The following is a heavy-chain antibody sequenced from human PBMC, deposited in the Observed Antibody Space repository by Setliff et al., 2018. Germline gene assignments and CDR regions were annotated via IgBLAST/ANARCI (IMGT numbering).Heavy chain of an antibody. Sequence: GSLRLSCAASGFTFSSFWMHWVRQAPGKGLVWVSRIKSDGSSTTYADSVKGRFTISRDNAETSLYLQMNSLRAEDTAVYYCARDHIYRGGSWYEYFDSWGQGTLVTVS. CDR2: IKSDGSST. D-gene: IGHD2-15*01. CDR1: GFTFSSFW. J-gene: IGHJ4*02. V-gene: IGHV3-74*01. CDR3: ARDHIYRGGSWYEYFDS.